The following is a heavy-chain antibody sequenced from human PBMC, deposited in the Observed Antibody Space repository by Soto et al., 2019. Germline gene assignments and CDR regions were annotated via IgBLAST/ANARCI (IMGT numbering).Heavy chain of an antibody. CDR1: GGSISSGGYY. D-gene: IGHD2-15*01. V-gene: IGHV4-31*03. CDR2: IYYSGST. J-gene: IGHJ5*02. Sequence: SETLSLTCTVSGGSISSGGYYWSWIRQHPGKGLEWIGYIYYSGSTYYNPSLKSRVTISVDTSKNQFSMKLSSVTAADTAVYYCASLSRGSWFDPWGQGTLVTSPQ. CDR3: ASLSRGSWFDP.